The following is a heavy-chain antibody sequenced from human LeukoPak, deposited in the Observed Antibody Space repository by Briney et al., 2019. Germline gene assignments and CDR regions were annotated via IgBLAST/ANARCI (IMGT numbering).Heavy chain of an antibody. CDR2: IIPVFGTP. D-gene: IGHD3-22*01. CDR3: ARSHSPAYYAPFDY. CDR1: GGIFSNYV. V-gene: IGHV1-69*05. J-gene: IGHJ4*02. Sequence: ASVKVSCKVSGGIFSNYVISWVRQAPGQGLEWMGGIIPVFGTPNYAQKFRGRVTITTDESTSTAHMEVSSLRSEDTAVYYCARSHSPAYYAPFDYWGQGTLVTVSS.